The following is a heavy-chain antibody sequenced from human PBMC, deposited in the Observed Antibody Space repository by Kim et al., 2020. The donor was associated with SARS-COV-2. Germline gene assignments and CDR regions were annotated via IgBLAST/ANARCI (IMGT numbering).Heavy chain of an antibody. CDR1: GFTFSSYW. CDR3: ARDDGARTVDY. V-gene: IGHV3-7*03. D-gene: IGHD3-16*01. J-gene: IGHJ4*02. CDR2: IKEDGSDK. Sequence: GGSLRLSCAASGFTFSSYWMSWVRKAPGKGLEWVANIKEDGSDKYYVDSVKGRFIISRDNAKNSLYLQMSSLRAEDTAVYYCARDDGARTVDYWGQGTLVTVSS.